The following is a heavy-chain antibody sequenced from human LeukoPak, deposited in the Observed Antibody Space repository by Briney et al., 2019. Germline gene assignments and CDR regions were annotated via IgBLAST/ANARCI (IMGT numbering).Heavy chain of an antibody. D-gene: IGHD3-16*02. V-gene: IGHV4-30-2*01. Sequence: PSQTLSLTCAVSGGSISSGGYSWSWIRQPPGKGLEWIGYIYHSGSTCYNPSLKSRVTISVDRSKNQFSLKLSSVTAADTAVYYCARLSVTYVDYWGQGTLVTVSS. CDR1: GGSISSGGYS. CDR2: IYHSGST. CDR3: ARLSVTYVDY. J-gene: IGHJ4*02.